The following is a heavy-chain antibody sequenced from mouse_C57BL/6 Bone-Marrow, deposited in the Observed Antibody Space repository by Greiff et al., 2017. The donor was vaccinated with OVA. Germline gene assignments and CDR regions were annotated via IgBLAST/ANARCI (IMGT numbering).Heavy chain of an antibody. V-gene: IGHV1-77*01. D-gene: IGHD3-2*02. CDR1: GYTFTDYY. CDR2: IGPGSGST. Sequence: VQLQQSGAELVKPGASVKISCKASGYTFTDYYLNWVKQRPGQGLEWIGKIGPGSGSTYYNEKFKGKATLTADKSSSTAYMQLSSLTSEDSAVYFCAREGAAQATGAMDYWGQGTSVTVSS. J-gene: IGHJ4*01. CDR3: AREGAAQATGAMDY.